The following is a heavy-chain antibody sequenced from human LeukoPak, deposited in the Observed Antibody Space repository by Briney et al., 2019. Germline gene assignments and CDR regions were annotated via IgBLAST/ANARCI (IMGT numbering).Heavy chain of an antibody. CDR3: ARASPFYDFWSWYFDY. V-gene: IGHV3-21*01. D-gene: IGHD3-3*01. CDR2: ISSSSSYI. Sequence: GGALRLSCAAPGVTFSSYVMHCVRQAPGKGLEWVSSISSSSSYIYYADSVKGRFTISRDNAKNSLYLQMNSLRVEDTAVYYCARASPFYDFWSWYFDYWGQGTLVTVSS. CDR1: GVTFSSYV. J-gene: IGHJ4*02.